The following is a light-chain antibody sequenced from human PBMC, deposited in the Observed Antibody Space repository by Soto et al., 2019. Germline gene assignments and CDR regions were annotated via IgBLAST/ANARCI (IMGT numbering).Light chain of an antibody. Sequence: AIRMTQSPSSLSASTGDRVTITCRASQGISSYLAWYQQKPGKAPTLLIYAASTLQSGVPSRFSGSGSWTDFTLTISCLQSEDFATYYCQQYYSYPFTFGPGTKVDIK. V-gene: IGKV1-8*01. CDR1: QGISSY. CDR2: AAS. CDR3: QQYYSYPFT. J-gene: IGKJ3*01.